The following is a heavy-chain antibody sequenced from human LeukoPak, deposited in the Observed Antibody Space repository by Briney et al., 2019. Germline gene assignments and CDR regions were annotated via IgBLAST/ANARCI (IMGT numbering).Heavy chain of an antibody. Sequence: ASVKVSCKASGYTFTGYYMHWVRQAPGQGLEWMGWINPNSGGTNYAQKFQGRVTMTRDTSISTAYMELSRLRSDDTAVYYCARGDFWSAYYENYYYMDVWGKGTTVTVSS. D-gene: IGHD3-3*01. CDR2: INPNSGGT. CDR3: ARGDFWSAYYENYYYMDV. V-gene: IGHV1-2*02. CDR1: GYTFTGYY. J-gene: IGHJ6*03.